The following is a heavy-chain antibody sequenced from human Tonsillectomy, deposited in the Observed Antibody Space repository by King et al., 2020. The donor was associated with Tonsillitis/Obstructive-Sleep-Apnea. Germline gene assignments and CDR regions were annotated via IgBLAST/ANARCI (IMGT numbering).Heavy chain of an antibody. CDR3: ARVSGCYYLDY. Sequence: EVQLVESGGGLVQPGGSLRLSCAASGFTFSDHYMDWVRQAPGKGLEWVGRTRNKASSYSTEYAASVKGRFTISRDDSKNSLYLQVNTLRTDDTAVYYCARVSGCYYLDYWGQGPLVTVSS. CDR2: TRNKASSYST. V-gene: IGHV3-72*01. D-gene: IGHD1-26*01. CDR1: GFTFSDHY. J-gene: IGHJ4*02.